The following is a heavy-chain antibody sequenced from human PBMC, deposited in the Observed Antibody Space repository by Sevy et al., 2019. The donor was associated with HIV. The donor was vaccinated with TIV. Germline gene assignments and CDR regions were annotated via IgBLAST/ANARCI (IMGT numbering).Heavy chain of an antibody. J-gene: IGHJ6*02. V-gene: IGHV3-7*03. CDR1: GFSFSNYW. CDR3: ARDCSSANCLWGMDV. CDR2: IKRDGSEK. D-gene: IGHD2-2*01. Sequence: GGSLRLSCAASGFSFSNYWMSWVRQAPGKGLEWVANIKRDGSEKYNLASGKGRFTISKDNAKTSLFLQMNSLRGEDTAVYYWARDCSSANCLWGMDVWGQGTTVTVSS.